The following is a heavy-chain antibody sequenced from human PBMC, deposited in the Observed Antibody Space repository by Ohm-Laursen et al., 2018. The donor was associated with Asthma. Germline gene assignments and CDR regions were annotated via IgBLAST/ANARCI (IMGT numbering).Heavy chain of an antibody. CDR1: GFTFSNYN. Sequence: SLRLSCAASGFTFSNYNMIWVRQAPGKGLEWVAVIWYDGSNKYYADSVKGRFTISRDNSKNTLYLQMNSLRAEDTAVYYCARDGRIAKGNYYFDYWGQGTLVTVSS. CDR3: ARDGRIAKGNYYFDY. V-gene: IGHV3-33*01. D-gene: IGHD6-13*01. CDR2: IWYDGSNK. J-gene: IGHJ4*02.